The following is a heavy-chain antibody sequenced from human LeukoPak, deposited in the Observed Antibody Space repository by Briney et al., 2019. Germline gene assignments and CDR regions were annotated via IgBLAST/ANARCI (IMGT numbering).Heavy chain of an antibody. J-gene: IGHJ4*02. V-gene: IGHV1-2*04. D-gene: IGHD6-13*01. Sequence: ASVKVSCKASGYTFTGYYMHWVRQAPGQGLEWMGWINPNSGGTNYAQKFQGSVTMTRDTSISTAYMELSRLRSDATAVYYCARESDSSSWYDYWGQGTLVTVSS. CDR1: GYTFTGYY. CDR3: ARESDSSSWYDY. CDR2: INPNSGGT.